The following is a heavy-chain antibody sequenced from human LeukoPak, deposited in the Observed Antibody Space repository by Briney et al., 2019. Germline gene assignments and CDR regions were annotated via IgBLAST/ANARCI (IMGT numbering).Heavy chain of an antibody. V-gene: IGHV3-74*01. CDR3: ASTTIFGVVMPYYYYYYMDV. D-gene: IGHD3-3*01. J-gene: IGHJ6*03. CDR2: INSDGSST. Sequence: GGSLRLSCAASGFTFSSYWMHWVRQAPGKGLVWVSRINSDGSSTSHADSVKGRFTISRDNAKNTLYLQMNSLRAEDTAVYYRASTTIFGVVMPYYYYYYMDVWGKGTTVTVSS. CDR1: GFTFSSYW.